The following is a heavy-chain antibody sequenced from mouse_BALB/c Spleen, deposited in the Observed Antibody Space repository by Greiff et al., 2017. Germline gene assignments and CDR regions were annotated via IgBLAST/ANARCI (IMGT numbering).Heavy chain of an antibody. CDR2: ISYSGST. J-gene: IGHJ4*01. Sequence: DVKLQESGPGLVKPSQSLSLTCTVTGYSITSDYAWNWIRQFPGNKLEWMGYISYSGSTSYNPSLKSRISITRDTSKNQFFLQLNSVTTEDTATYYCATTATHYYAMDYWGQGTSVTVSS. CDR1: GYSITSDYA. D-gene: IGHD1-2*01. CDR3: ATTATHYYAMDY. V-gene: IGHV3-2*02.